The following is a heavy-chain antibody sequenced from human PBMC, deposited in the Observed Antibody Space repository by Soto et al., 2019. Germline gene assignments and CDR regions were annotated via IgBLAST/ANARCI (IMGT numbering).Heavy chain of an antibody. Sequence: LGESLKISCKGSGYSFTSYWIGWVRQMPGKGLEWMGIIYPGDSDTRYSPSFQGQVTISADKSISTAYLQWSSLKASDTAMYYCARHSPIAAAGPVSYYGMDVWGQGTTVTVSS. CDR2: IYPGDSDT. CDR1: GYSFTSYW. D-gene: IGHD6-13*01. V-gene: IGHV5-51*01. CDR3: ARHSPIAAAGPVSYYGMDV. J-gene: IGHJ6*02.